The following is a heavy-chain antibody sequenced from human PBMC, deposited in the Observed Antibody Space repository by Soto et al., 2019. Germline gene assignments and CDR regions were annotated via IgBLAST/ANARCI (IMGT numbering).Heavy chain of an antibody. CDR1: GYTFTTYA. J-gene: IGHJ1*01. CDR2: ISAYNGNT. CDR3: ARVSGSYYIGDFQH. Sequence: VASVKVSCKASGYTFTTYALHWVRQAPGQGLEWMGWISAYNGNTNYAQKLQGRVTMTTDTSTSTAYMELRSLRSDDTAVYYCARVSGSYYIGDFQHWGQGTLVTVSS. V-gene: IGHV1-18*01. D-gene: IGHD1-26*01.